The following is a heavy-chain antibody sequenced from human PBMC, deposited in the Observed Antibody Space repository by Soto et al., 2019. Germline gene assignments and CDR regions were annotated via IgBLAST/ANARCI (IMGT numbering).Heavy chain of an antibody. Sequence: GGSLRLSCAASGFTFYSYAMSWVRQAPGKGLEWVSTIGSVGGDTYYADSVKGRFTISRDDSKNTLLLQMNSLRAEDTAVYYCVKDRMAYNSVWDPFDIWGQGTMVTVSS. V-gene: IGHV3-23*01. CDR1: GFTFYSYA. D-gene: IGHD1-20*01. CDR2: IGSVGGDT. J-gene: IGHJ3*02. CDR3: VKDRMAYNSVWDPFDI.